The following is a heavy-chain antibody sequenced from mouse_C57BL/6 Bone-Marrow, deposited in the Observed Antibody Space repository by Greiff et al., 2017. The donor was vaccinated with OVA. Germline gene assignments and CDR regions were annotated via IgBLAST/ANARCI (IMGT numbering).Heavy chain of an antibody. Sequence: EVKLMESGGGLVQPGGSLKLSCAASGFTFSSYGMSWVRQTPDKRLEWVATISSGGSYTYYPDSVKGRFTISRDTAKNTLYLQMSSLKSEDTAMYYCERHVYYDNGGGYFDYWGQGTTLTVSS. V-gene: IGHV5-6*03. CDR1: GFTFSSYG. D-gene: IGHD2-4*01. CDR3: ERHVYYDNGGGYFDY. J-gene: IGHJ2*01. CDR2: ISSGGSYT.